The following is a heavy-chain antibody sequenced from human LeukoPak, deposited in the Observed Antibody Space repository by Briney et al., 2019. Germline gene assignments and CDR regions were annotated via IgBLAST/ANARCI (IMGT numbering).Heavy chain of an antibody. D-gene: IGHD2-15*01. J-gene: IGHJ5*02. Sequence: PGGSLRLSCAASGFTFSSYEMNWVRQAPGKGLEWVSYISSSGSSIYYADSVKGRFTTSRDNAKSSLYLQMNGLQPEDMAVYYCARGVVAAHSWFDLWGQGTLVTASS. V-gene: IGHV3-48*03. CDR3: ARGVVAAHSWFDL. CDR2: ISSSGSSI. CDR1: GFTFSSYE.